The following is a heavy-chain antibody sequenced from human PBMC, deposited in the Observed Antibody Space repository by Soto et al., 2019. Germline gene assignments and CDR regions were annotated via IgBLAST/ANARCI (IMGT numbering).Heavy chain of an antibody. CDR3: ARDRRYCDFLDY. CDR2: INAANEKK. V-gene: IGHV1-3*05. CDR1: GYTFTSYA. Sequence: QVQLVQSGAEEKKPGASVKVSCKASGYTFTSYAIHWVRQAPGQRLEWMGWINAANEKKKYSQKFEARVTITRATSASTAYMELSSLRSEDTAVYYCARDRRYCDFLDYWGQGTLVIVSS. J-gene: IGHJ4*02. D-gene: IGHD4-17*01.